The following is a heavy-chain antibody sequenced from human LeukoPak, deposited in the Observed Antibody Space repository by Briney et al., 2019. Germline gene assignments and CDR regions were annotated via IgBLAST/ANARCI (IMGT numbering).Heavy chain of an antibody. CDR1: GYTFTGYY. Sequence: HWASVKVSCKASGYTFTGYYIHWVRQAPGQGLEWMGWINPNSGGTNYAQKFQGRVTMTRDTSISTAYMELSRLRSDDTAVYYCARDITMIVVSWYFQHWGQGTLVTVSS. CDR2: INPNSGGT. D-gene: IGHD3-22*01. V-gene: IGHV1-2*02. J-gene: IGHJ1*01. CDR3: ARDITMIVVSWYFQH.